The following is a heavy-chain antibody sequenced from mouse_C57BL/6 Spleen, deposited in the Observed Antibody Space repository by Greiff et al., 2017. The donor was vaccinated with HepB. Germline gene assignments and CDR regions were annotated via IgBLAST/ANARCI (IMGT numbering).Heavy chain of an antibody. J-gene: IGHJ1*03. CDR1: GYTFTSYW. CDR2: IDPSDSYT. Sequence: QVQLQQPGAELVRPGTSVKLSCKASGYTFTSYWMHWVKQRPGQGLEWIGVIDPSDSYTNYNQKFKGKATLTVDTSSSPAYLQLSSLTSEDSAVYYCAREDYYGSSTPFFDVWGTGTTVTVSS. V-gene: IGHV1-59*01. CDR3: AREDYYGSSTPFFDV. D-gene: IGHD1-1*01.